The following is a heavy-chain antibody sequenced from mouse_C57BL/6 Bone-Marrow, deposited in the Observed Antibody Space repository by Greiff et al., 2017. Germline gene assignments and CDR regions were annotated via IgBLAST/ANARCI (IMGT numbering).Heavy chain of an antibody. CDR3: TRDHWGSIDTTFAY. D-gene: IGHD2-12*01. J-gene: IGHJ3*01. Sequence: EVKVEESGEGLVKPGGSLKLSCAASGFTFSSYAMSWVRQTPEKRLEWVAYISSGGDYIYYADTVKGRFTISRDTARNTLYLQMSSLKSEDTAMYYCTRDHWGSIDTTFAYWGQGTLVTGSA. CDR1: GFTFSSYA. CDR2: ISSGGDYI. V-gene: IGHV5-9-1*02.